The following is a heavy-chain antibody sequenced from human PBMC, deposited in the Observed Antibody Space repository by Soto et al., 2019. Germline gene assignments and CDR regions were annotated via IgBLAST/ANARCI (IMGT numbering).Heavy chain of an antibody. D-gene: IGHD3-10*01. CDR2: ISGDGINT. CDR3: ARGNLSFDFDS. J-gene: IGHJ4*02. CDR1: GFNFGFFG. V-gene: IGHV3-30*03. Sequence: QIHLVESGGDVVQPGRSLRLSCAASGFNFGFFGKHWVRQAPGKGLEWVAFISGDGINTHYADSVRGRFTLSRDYSKKTMYLQMDTLREDDTALYYCARGNLSFDFDSWGQGTLVTVSS.